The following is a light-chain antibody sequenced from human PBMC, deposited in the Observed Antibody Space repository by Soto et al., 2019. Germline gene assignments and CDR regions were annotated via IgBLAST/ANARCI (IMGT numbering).Light chain of an antibody. CDR2: TAS. CDR3: LQSDTFPYT. V-gene: IGKV1D-12*01. Sequence: DIQMTQSPSSVSVSVGDRVIINCRASQDIDRWLAWFQHKPGKAPKLLISTASSLQSGVPSRFSGSGSGTDFTLTIASLQFEDFATYYCLQSDTFPYTFGLGTKLEIK. CDR1: QDIDRW. J-gene: IGKJ2*01.